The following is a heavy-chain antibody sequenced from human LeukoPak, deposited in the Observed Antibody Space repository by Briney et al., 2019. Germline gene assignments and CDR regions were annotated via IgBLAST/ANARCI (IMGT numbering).Heavy chain of an antibody. CDR3: ARTLTLGYFDY. J-gene: IGHJ4*02. V-gene: IGHV4-61*02. Sequence: SETLSLTCTVSGGSISSGSYYWSWIRQPAGKGLEWIGRIYTSGSTNYNPSLKSRVTISVDTSKNQFSLKLSSVTAADTAVYYCARTLTLGYFDYWGQGTLVTVSS. CDR2: IYTSGST. D-gene: IGHD7-27*01. CDR1: GGSISSGSYY.